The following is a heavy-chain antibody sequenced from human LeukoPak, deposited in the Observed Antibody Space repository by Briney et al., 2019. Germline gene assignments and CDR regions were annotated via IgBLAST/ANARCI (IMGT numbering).Heavy chain of an antibody. V-gene: IGHV3-74*01. CDR1: GFTFSSYW. CDR3: ARDLITPTAMVTGGFDY. J-gene: IGHJ4*02. D-gene: IGHD5-18*01. CDR2: INSDGSST. Sequence: PGGSLRLSCAASGFTFSSYWMHWVRQAPGKGPVWVSRINSDGSSTSYADSVKGRFTISRDNAKNTLYLQMNSLRAEDTAVYYCARDLITPTAMVTGGFDYWGQGTLVTVSS.